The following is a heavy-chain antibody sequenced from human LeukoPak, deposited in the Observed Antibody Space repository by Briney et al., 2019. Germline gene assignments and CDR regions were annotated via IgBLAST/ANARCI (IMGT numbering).Heavy chain of an antibody. V-gene: IGHV4-31*03. CDR3: ARRHIVVVTATTPFDY. Sequence: SETLSLTCTVSGGSISSGNYYWSWIRQHPGKGLEWIGNICYSGSIYYNPSLKSRVTISVDTSKNQFSLKVSSVTAADTAVYYCARRHIVVVTATTPFDYWGQGTLVTVSS. J-gene: IGHJ4*02. D-gene: IGHD2-21*02. CDR1: GGSISSGNYY. CDR2: ICYSGSI.